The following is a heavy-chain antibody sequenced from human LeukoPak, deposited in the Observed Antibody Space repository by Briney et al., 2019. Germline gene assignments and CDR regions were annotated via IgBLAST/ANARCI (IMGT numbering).Heavy chain of an antibody. J-gene: IGHJ6*03. Sequence: PSETLSRTFTVSGGSISSGSYYWSWIRQPAGKGLWRIGRIYTSGSTNYNPPLKSLVTISVDTSKNQFSLKLSSVTAADTAVYYCARGGLLYYYYYYMDVWGKGTTVTVSS. CDR1: GGSISSGSYY. D-gene: IGHD4/OR15-4a*01. V-gene: IGHV4-61*02. CDR3: ARGGLLYYYYYYMDV. CDR2: IYTSGST.